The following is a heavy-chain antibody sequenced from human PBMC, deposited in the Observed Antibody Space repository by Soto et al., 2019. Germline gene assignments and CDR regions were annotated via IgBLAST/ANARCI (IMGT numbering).Heavy chain of an antibody. D-gene: IGHD6-19*01. J-gene: IGHJ6*02. Sequence: GASVKVSCKASGFTFTSSAVQWVRQARGQRLEWIGWIVVGSGNTNYAQKFQERVTITRDMSTSTAYLELSSLRSEDTAIYYCARVEAVAGIYNYHGLDVWGQGTAVTVSS. CDR3: ARVEAVAGIYNYHGLDV. CDR1: GFTFTSSA. CDR2: IVVGSGNT. V-gene: IGHV1-58*01.